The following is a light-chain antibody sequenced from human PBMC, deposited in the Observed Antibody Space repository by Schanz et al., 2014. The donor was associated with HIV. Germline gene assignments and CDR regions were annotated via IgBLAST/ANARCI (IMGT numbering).Light chain of an antibody. CDR1: QDISNY. CDR3: QQSYTGVS. V-gene: IGKV1-39*01. CDR2: AAS. J-gene: IGKJ2*03. Sequence: DIQMTQSPSSLSASVGDRVTITCQASQDISNYLNWYQQKPGKAPRLLIYAASTLQSGVPSRFSGRGSGTEFSLTINNLQHEDFASYYCQQSYTGVSFGQGTKLEFE.